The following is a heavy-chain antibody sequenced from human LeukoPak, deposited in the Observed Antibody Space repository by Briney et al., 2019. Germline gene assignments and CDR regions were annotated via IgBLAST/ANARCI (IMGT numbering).Heavy chain of an antibody. Sequence: NPGGSLRLSCAASGFTFSSYSMNWVRQAPGKGLEWVSSISSSSTYIYYADSVKGRFTISRDNAKNSLHLQMNSLRAEDTAVYYCARGVGSSGLDWYFDLWGRGTLVTVSS. CDR1: GFTFSSYS. V-gene: IGHV3-21*01. D-gene: IGHD6-19*01. J-gene: IGHJ2*01. CDR2: ISSSSTYI. CDR3: ARGVGSSGLDWYFDL.